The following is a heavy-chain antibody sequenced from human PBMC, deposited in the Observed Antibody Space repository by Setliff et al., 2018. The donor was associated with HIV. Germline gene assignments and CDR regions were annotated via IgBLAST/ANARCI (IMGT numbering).Heavy chain of an antibody. V-gene: IGHV3-23*01. CDR3: AKMHTAMDPDTFDI. J-gene: IGHJ3*02. Sequence: SGGSLRLSCAASGFTFSSSAMSWVRQAPGKGLEWVSAISGSGGSTYYADSVKGRFTISRDNSKNTMFLQMNSLRVEDTAIYYCAKMHTAMDPDTFDIWGQGTMVTVSS. D-gene: IGHD5-18*01. CDR2: ISGSGGST. CDR1: GFTFSSSA.